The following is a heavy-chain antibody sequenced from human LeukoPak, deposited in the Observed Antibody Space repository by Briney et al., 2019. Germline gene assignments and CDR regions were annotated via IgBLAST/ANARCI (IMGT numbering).Heavy chain of an antibody. D-gene: IGHD6-19*01. J-gene: IGHJ4*02. Sequence: PGGSLRLSCAASGSTFSNAWMSWVRQAPGKGLEWVSYISSSGSTIYYADSVKGRFTISRDNSKNTLYLQMNSLRAEDTAVYYCAKDYPRAVAGPVFDYWGQGTLVTVSS. CDR3: AKDYPRAVAGPVFDY. CDR2: ISSSGSTI. CDR1: GSTFSNAW. V-gene: IGHV3-11*01.